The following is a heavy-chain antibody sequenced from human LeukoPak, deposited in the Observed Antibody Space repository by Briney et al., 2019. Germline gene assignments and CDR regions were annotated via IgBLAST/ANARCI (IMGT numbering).Heavy chain of an antibody. D-gene: IGHD4-17*01. CDR3: ARNPPWGDYGDFGGGYYYYYYMDV. J-gene: IGHJ6*03. Sequence: GGSLRLSCAASGFTFSTYSMNWVRQAPGKGLEWVSSISSTSYYIYYADSVNGRFTISRDNAKNSLYLQTNNRRGEDTAVYYCARNPPWGDYGDFGGGYYYYYYMDVWGKGTTVTVSS. CDR1: GFTFSTYS. V-gene: IGHV3-21*01. CDR2: ISSTSYYI.